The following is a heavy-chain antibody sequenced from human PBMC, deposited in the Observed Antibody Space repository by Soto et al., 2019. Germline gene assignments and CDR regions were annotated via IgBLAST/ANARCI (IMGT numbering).Heavy chain of an antibody. J-gene: IGHJ5*02. CDR3: ERDRGSGWYGWFDP. V-gene: IGHV4-31*03. CDR1: GGSISNGGYY. Sequence: QVQLQESGPGLVKPSQTLSLTCTVSGGSISNGGYYWSWIRQHPGKGLEWIGYIYYSGSTHYNPYLKSRVTISVDTSKNQFSLQLSSVTAADTAVYFCERDRGSGWYGWFDPWGQGTLVTVTS. CDR2: IYYSGST. D-gene: IGHD6-19*01.